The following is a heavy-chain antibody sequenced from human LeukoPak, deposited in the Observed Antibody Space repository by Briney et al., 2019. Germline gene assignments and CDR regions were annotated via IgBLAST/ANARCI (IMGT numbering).Heavy chain of an antibody. J-gene: IGHJ3*01. Sequence: GGSLRLSCAASGFSFSSYAMHWVRQAPGKGLEWVAIISYDGSYKYYADSVQGRFAISRDNSKNTLYLQMNSLRAEDTAVYYCGRDLAGYGLDVWGQGTMVTVSS. CDR2: ISYDGSYK. CDR1: GFSFSSYA. D-gene: IGHD3-16*01. V-gene: IGHV3-30*09. CDR3: GRDLAGYGLDV.